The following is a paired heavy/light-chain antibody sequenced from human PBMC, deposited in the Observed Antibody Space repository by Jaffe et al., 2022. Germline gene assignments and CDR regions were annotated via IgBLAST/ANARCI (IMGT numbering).Heavy chain of an antibody. CDR2: IYHSGST. J-gene: IGHJ3*02. V-gene: IGHV4-4*02. Sequence: QVQLQESGPGLVKPSGTLSLTCAVSGGSISSSNWWSWIRQPPGKGLEWIGEIYHSGSTNYNPSLKSRVTISVDKSKNQFSLKLSSVTAADTAVYYCARRLVDYYDSSGYRSRVYAFDIWGQGTMVTVSS. D-gene: IGHD3-22*01. CDR3: ARRLVDYYDSSGYRSRVYAFDI. CDR1: GGSISSSNW.
Light chain of an antibody. V-gene: IGLV2-14*03. CDR1: SSDVGGYNY. CDR3: SSYTSSSTLAVV. CDR2: DVS. J-gene: IGLJ2*01. Sequence: QSALTQPASVSGSPGQSITISCTGTSSDVGGYNYVSWYQQHPGKAPKLMIYDVSNRPSGVSNRFSGSKSGNTASLTISGLQAEDEADYYCSSYTSSSTLAVVFGGGTKLTVL.